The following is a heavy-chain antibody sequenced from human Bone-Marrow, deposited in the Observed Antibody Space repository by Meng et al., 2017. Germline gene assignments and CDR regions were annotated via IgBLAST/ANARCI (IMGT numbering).Heavy chain of an antibody. CDR3: ARESGSSRFDY. CDR2: IYHSGRT. J-gene: IGHJ4*02. D-gene: IGHD3-22*01. CDR1: GGSISSTNW. Sequence: QVQLQESGPGLVKPSGTWSLTCTVSGGSISSTNWWIWVRQPPGEGLEWIGEIYHSGRTNHNPSLKSRVTISLDKSKNQFSLKLSSVTAADTAVYYCARESGSSRFDYWGQGTLVTVSS. V-gene: IGHV4-4*02.